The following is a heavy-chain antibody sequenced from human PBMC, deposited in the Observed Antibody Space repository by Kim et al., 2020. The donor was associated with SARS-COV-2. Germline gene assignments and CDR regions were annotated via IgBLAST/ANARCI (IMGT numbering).Heavy chain of an antibody. D-gene: IGHD1-26*01. J-gene: IGHJ4*02. V-gene: IGHV1-69*02. Sequence: YAQKFQGRVTITADKSTSTAYMELSSLRSEDTAVYYCARQWELLRGGFDYWGQGTLVTVSS. CDR3: ARQWELLRGGFDY.